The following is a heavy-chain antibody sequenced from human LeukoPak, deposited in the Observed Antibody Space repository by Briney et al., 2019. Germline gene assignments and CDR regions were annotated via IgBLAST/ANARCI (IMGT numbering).Heavy chain of an antibody. D-gene: IGHD6-13*01. V-gene: IGHV4-4*07. CDR2: IYTSGST. CDR1: GGSISSYY. CDR3: ARGLPSSSWYYRRSGCNWFDP. Sequence: SETLSLTCTVSGGSISSYYWSWIRQPAGKGLEWIGRIYTSGSTNYNPSLKSRVTMSVDTSKNQFSLKLSSVTAADTAVYYCARGLPSSSWYYRRSGCNWFDPWGQGTLVTVSS. J-gene: IGHJ5*02.